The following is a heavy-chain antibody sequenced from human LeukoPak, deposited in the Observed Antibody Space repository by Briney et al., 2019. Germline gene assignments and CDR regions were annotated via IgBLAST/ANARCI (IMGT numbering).Heavy chain of an antibody. V-gene: IGHV5-51*01. D-gene: IGHD3-22*01. CDR3: ARLDYYDSSGYYKELDAFDI. CDR2: IYPGDSDT. CDR1: RYTFTSYR. Sequence: GESLKISCKDSRYTFTSYRIGWVRQMPGKGLEWMGIIYPGDSDTRYSPSFQGQVTISADKSISTAYLQWSSLKASDTAMYYCARLDYYDSSGYYKELDAFDIWGQGTMVTVSS. J-gene: IGHJ3*02.